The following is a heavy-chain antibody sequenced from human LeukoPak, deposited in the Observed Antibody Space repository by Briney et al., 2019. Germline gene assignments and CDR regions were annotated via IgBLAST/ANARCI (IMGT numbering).Heavy chain of an antibody. V-gene: IGHV3-23*01. Sequence: GESLRLSCAASGFTFRSYVMSWIRQAPGKGLEWVSAISDSGGSTYYAVSVKGRFTTSRDNSKNTLYLQMNSLRAEDTAVYYCAKGSTDSRPYYFDYWGQGTLVTVSS. CDR1: GFTFRSYV. CDR3: AKGSTDSRPYYFDY. CDR2: ISDSGGST. J-gene: IGHJ4*02.